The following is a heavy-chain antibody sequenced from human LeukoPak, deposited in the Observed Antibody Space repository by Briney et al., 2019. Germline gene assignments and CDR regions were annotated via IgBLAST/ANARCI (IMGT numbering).Heavy chain of an antibody. CDR3: AKDPPGDILTGSPDY. CDR1: GFTVSGSS. J-gene: IGHJ4*02. D-gene: IGHD3-9*01. Sequence: GGSLRLSCAASGFTVSGSSMNWVRQAPGKGLEWVSVIYSGGSTSYEDSVKGRFTISRDISKNTLFLQMNSLRAEDTAVYYCAKDPPGDILTGSPDYWGQGTLVAVSS. CDR2: IYSGGST. V-gene: IGHV3-66*01.